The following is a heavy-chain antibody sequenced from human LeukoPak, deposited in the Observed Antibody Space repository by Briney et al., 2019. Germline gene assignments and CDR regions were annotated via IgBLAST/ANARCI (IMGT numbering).Heavy chain of an antibody. V-gene: IGHV1-69*05. D-gene: IGHD6-13*01. CDR3: ARLAAAGFGYFDY. CDR1: GGTFSSYA. CDR2: IIPIFGTA. J-gene: IGHJ4*02. Sequence: ASVKVSCKASGGTFSSYAISWVRQAPGQGLEWMGGIIPIFGTANYAQKFQGRVTITTDESTSTAYMELSSLRSEDTVVYYCARLAAAGFGYFDYWGQGTLVTVSS.